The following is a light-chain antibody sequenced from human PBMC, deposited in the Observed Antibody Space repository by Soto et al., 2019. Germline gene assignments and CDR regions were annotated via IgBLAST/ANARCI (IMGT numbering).Light chain of an antibody. J-gene: IGLJ1*01. Sequence: SYALTQPPSVSVAPGQTAKITCGGDKIGSKIVHWYKQRPGQAPVAVAFDATDRPSGIPDRISASRSVDTATLTISRVDAGDEADYYCQVWASTAEFFVFGSGTKVTVL. CDR1: KIGSKI. CDR2: DAT. V-gene: IGLV3-21*02. CDR3: QVWASTAEFFV.